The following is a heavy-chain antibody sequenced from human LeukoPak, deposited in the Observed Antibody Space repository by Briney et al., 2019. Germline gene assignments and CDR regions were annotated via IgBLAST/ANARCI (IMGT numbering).Heavy chain of an antibody. CDR2: ISSSGSTI. CDR1: GFTFSSYE. D-gene: IGHD6-13*01. J-gene: IGHJ6*02. V-gene: IGHV3-48*03. CDR3: ARDEVQQALTYYYYYYGMDV. Sequence: PGGSLRLSRAASGFTFSSYEMNWVRQAPGKGLEWVSYISSSGSTIYYADSVKGRFTISRDNAKNSLYLQMNSLRAEDTAVYYCARDEVQQALTYYYYYYGMDVWGQGTTVTVSS.